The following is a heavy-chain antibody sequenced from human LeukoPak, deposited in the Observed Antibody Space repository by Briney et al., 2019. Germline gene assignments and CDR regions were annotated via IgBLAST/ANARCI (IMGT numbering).Heavy chain of an antibody. J-gene: IGHJ5*02. Sequence: ASVKVSCKASGYTFTNYYVHWVRQAPGQGLEWVAIINPRNGYTRYAQRLQGRVSVTGDTSTATVYMELSSLTSEDTAVYYCARDPFSSDWYSDHWFDRWGQGTLVTVSS. CDR1: GYTFTNYY. CDR2: INPRNGYT. V-gene: IGHV1-46*01. CDR3: ARDPFSSDWYSDHWFDR. D-gene: IGHD6-19*01.